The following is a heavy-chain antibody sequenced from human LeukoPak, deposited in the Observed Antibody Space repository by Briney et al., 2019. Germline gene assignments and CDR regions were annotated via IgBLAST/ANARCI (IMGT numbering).Heavy chain of an antibody. D-gene: IGHD3-10*01. Sequence: SETLSLTCIVSGDSMRSYYWTWIRQSPGKGLEWIGHVDDSGSVNCNPSLRSRVTILVDTPKNRFSLNLKSVTAADTAVYYCTRDRSLASGKNYFDSWAWEPWSPSLQ. V-gene: IGHV4-59*01. CDR1: GDSMRSYY. CDR2: VDDSGSV. J-gene: IGHJ4*02. CDR3: TRDRSLASGKNYFDS.